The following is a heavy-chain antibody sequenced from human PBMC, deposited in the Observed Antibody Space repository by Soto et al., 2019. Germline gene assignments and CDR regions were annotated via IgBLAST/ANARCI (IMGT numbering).Heavy chain of an antibody. CDR2: INHSGST. Sequence: SETLSLTCAVYGGSFSGYYWSWIRQPPGKGLEWIGEINHSGSTNYNPSLKSRVTISVDTSKNQFSLKLSSVTAADTAVYYCARRPFGKRLDFWGQGTLVTVSS. V-gene: IGHV4-34*01. D-gene: IGHD3-10*01. J-gene: IGHJ4*02. CDR3: ARRPFGKRLDF. CDR1: GGSFSGYY.